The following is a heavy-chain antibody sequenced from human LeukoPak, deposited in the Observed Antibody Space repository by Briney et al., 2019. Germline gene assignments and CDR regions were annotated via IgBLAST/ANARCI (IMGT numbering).Heavy chain of an antibody. V-gene: IGHV3-23*01. CDR3: ARDRPNYYGSDGHYYRRDGDY. D-gene: IGHD3-22*01. CDR1: GFTFSSYS. Sequence: GGSLRLSCAASGFTFSSYSMNWVRQAPGKGLEWVSSITSRDGTTYYADSVKGRFTISRDNSENTLYLQMNSLRAEDSALYYCARDRPNYYGSDGHYYRRDGDYWGQGTLVTVSS. CDR2: ITSRDGTT. J-gene: IGHJ4*02.